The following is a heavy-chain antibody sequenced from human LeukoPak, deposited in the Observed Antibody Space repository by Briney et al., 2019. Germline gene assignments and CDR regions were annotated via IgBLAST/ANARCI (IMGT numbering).Heavy chain of an antibody. CDR2: IIPILGIA. D-gene: IGHD2-2*01. Sequence: SVKVSCKASGGTFSSYAISWVRQAPGQGLEWMGRIIPILGIANYAQKFQGRVTITADKSTSTAYMELSSLRSEDTAVYYCAREGFSRIVVVPAALGPMDYWGQGTLVTVSS. V-gene: IGHV1-69*04. J-gene: IGHJ4*02. CDR3: AREGFSRIVVVPAALGPMDY. CDR1: GGTFSSYA.